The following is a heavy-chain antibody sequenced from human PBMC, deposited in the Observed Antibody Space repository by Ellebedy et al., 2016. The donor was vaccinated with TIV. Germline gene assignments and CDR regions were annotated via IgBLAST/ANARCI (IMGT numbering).Heavy chain of an antibody. CDR1: GYTFTDYD. CDR2: VNPKTGNT. Sequence: AASVKVSCKASGYTFTDYDIHWVRQASGQGLEWMGWVNPKTGNTDYAQKFRGRVTMTRNTSINTAYLDLTSLRFEETAGYYCTRGGTKGGYTWFDPWGQGTLVIVSS. CDR3: TRGGTKGGYTWFDP. V-gene: IGHV1-8*01. J-gene: IGHJ5*02. D-gene: IGHD5-18*01.